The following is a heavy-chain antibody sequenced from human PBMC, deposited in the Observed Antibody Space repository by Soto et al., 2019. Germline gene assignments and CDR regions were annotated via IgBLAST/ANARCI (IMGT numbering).Heavy chain of an antibody. J-gene: IGHJ4*02. Sequence: ASVKVSCKASGYTFTSYAMHWVRQAPGQRLEWMGWINAGNGNTKYSQKFQGRVTMTRDTSTSTVYMELSSLRSEDTAVYYCARGYGDSHDYCGQGTLVTVSS. V-gene: IGHV1-3*01. CDR2: INAGNGNT. CDR3: ARGYGDSHDY. D-gene: IGHD4-17*01. CDR1: GYTFTSYA.